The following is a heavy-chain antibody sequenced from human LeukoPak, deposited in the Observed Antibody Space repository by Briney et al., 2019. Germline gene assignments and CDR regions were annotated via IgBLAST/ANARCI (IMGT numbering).Heavy chain of an antibody. CDR1: GYTFTSYD. CDR2: MNPNSGNT. CDR3: ARDRRRSGPKGYYYYGMDV. J-gene: IGHJ6*02. D-gene: IGHD6-19*01. Sequence: VKVSCKASGYTFTSYDINWVRQATGQGLEWMGWMNPNSGNTGYAQKFQGRVTITRNTSISTAYMELSSLRSEDTAVYYCARDRRRSGPKGYYYYGMDVWGQGTTVTVSS. V-gene: IGHV1-8*03.